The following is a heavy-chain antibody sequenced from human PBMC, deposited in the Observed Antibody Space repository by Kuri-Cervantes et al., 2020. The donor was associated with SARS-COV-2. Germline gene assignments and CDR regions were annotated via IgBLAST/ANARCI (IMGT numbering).Heavy chain of an antibody. Sequence: GESLKISCAASGFTFSSYEMNWVRQAPGKGLEWVSYISSSGSTIYYADSVKGRFTISRDNSKNTLYLQMNSLRAEDTAVYYCARGIGSGWSYYFDYWGQGTLVTVSS. V-gene: IGHV3-48*03. J-gene: IGHJ4*02. CDR2: ISSSGSTI. D-gene: IGHD6-19*01. CDR1: GFTFSSYE. CDR3: ARGIGSGWSYYFDY.